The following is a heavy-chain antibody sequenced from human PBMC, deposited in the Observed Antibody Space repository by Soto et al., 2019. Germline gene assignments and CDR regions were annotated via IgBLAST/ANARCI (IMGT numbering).Heavy chain of an antibody. CDR1: GFTFSNYW. V-gene: IGHV3-7*01. CDR3: ARVEGGYYGSGSYGFAH. CDR2: IKQEGSEK. Sequence: EVQLVESGGGLVQPGGSLSLSCAASGFTFSNYWMTWVRQAPGKGLEWVANIKQEGSEKYYVDSVKGRSTISRDNAKNSWFVHRDSLRVEVTVVYYWARVEGGYYGSGSYGFAHWGQRSLVTVSS. J-gene: IGHJ4*02. D-gene: IGHD3-10*01.